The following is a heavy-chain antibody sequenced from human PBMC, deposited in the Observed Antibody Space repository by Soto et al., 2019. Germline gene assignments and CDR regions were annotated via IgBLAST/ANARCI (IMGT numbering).Heavy chain of an antibody. CDR1: GYTFTSYD. V-gene: IGHV1-8*01. Sequence: ASVKVSCKASGYTFTSYDINWVRQATGQGLEWMGWMNPNSGNTGYAQKLQGRVTMTRNTSISTAYMEMSSLRSEDTAVYYCARRDPSSGRAFDIWGQGTMVTVSS. J-gene: IGHJ3*02. CDR2: MNPNSGNT. D-gene: IGHD6-19*01. CDR3: ARRDPSSGRAFDI.